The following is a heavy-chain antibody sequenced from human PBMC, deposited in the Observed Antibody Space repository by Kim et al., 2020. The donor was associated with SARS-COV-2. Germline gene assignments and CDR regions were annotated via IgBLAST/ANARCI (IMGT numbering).Heavy chain of an antibody. D-gene: IGHD3-10*01. J-gene: IGHJ5*02. CDR2: ISPNSGGT. Sequence: ASVKVSCKASGFTFTGYYMHWVRQAPGQGLEWMGWISPNSGGTNYAQKFQGRLTMTRDTSITTAYMELSRLRSDDTAVYYCVRAPPYYYGSGSSWFDPWGQGTLVTVSS. V-gene: IGHV1-2*02. CDR1: GFTFTGYY. CDR3: VRAPPYYYGSGSSWFDP.